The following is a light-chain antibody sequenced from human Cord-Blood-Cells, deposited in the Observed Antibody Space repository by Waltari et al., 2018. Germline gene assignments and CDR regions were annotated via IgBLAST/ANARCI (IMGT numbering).Light chain of an antibody. V-gene: IGLV2-8*01. CDR1: SSDVVGYNY. J-gene: IGLJ3*02. CDR2: EVS. CDR3: SSYAGSNNLV. Sequence: QSALTQPPSASGSPGQSVTIPCTGTSSDVVGYNYVYWYQQHPGKAPKLMIYEVSKRPSGVPDRFSGSKSGNTASLTVSGLQAEDEADYYCSSYAGSNNLVFGGGTKLTVL.